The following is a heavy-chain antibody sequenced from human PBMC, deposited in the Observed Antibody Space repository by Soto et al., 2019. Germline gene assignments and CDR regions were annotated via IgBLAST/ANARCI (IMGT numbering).Heavy chain of an antibody. Sequence: GSLRLSCEASGFPFDNYAMSWVRQAPGKGLEWVSAISGGSPKEFYAESVKGRFTISRDNSKNNLFLEMNSLRAAAAALSYCAKDFSRDSFSQKPSCAGDCSPLDSWGQGTQVTVSS. CDR3: AKDFSRDSFSQKPSCAGDCSPLDS. J-gene: IGHJ4*02. CDR2: ISGGSPKE. CDR1: GFPFDNYA. V-gene: IGHV3-23*01. D-gene: IGHD2-21*02.